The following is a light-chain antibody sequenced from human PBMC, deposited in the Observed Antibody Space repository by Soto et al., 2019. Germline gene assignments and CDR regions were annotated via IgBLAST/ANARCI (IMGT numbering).Light chain of an antibody. CDR2: SNN. Sequence: QSVLTQPPSASGTPGQGVTISCSGSSSTIGSNIVIWYQQLPGTAPKLLIYSNNQRPSGVPDRFSGSKSGTSASLAISGLQSEYEADYYCAAWDDTLNGGVFGGGTKLTVL. CDR1: SSTIGSNI. J-gene: IGLJ3*02. V-gene: IGLV1-44*01. CDR3: AAWDDTLNGGV.